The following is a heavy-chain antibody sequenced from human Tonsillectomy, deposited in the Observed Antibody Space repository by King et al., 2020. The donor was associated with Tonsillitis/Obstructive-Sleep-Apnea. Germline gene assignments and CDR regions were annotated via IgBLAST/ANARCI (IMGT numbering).Heavy chain of an antibody. CDR3: ATGPGGAFDI. J-gene: IGHJ3*02. CDR2: IKANTDGGTI. CDR1: GFSFTIAW. Sequence: EVQVVESGGGLVKPGGSLRLSGAASGFSFTIAWMSWVRQAPGKGLEWVGRIKANTDGGTIDYAAPVKGRFTISRDDSKNTLYLQMNSLKTEDTAVYFCATGPGGAFDIWGQGTMVTVSS. V-gene: IGHV3-15*01.